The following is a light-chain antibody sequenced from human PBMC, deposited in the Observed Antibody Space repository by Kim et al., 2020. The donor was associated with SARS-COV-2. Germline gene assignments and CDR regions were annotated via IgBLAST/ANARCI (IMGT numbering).Light chain of an antibody. CDR2: GKN. Sequence: SSELTQDPAVSVALGQTIRLTCQGDSLRSYYASWYQQKPGQAPVLVIYGKNNRPLGIPDRFSGPSSGNTASLTITGAQAEDEADYYCNSRDSSGNLWVFG. CDR3: NSRDSSGNLWV. V-gene: IGLV3-19*01. J-gene: IGLJ3*02. CDR1: SLRSYY.